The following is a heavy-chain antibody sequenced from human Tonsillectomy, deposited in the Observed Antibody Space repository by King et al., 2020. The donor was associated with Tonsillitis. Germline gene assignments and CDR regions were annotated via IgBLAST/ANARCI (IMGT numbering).Heavy chain of an antibody. V-gene: IGHV3-64D*06. CDR3: VSATISSSSFGAFDI. Sequence: VQLVESGGGLVQPGGSLRLSCSASGFSFSSYAMHWVRQAPGKGLEYVSAIGNNGGSTYYADSVKGRFTISRDNSKNTLYLQMSSLRAEDTAVYYCVSATISSSSFGAFDIWGQGTMVTVSS. CDR1: GFSFSSYA. J-gene: IGHJ3*02. CDR2: IGNNGGST. D-gene: IGHD6-6*01.